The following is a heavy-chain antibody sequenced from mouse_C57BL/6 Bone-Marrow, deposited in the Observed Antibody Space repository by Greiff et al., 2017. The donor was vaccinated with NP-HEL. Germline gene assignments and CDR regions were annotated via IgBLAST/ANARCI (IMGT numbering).Heavy chain of an antibody. CDR2: IYPGDGDT. CDR3: ARGGYYGSSLFAY. D-gene: IGHD1-1*01. CDR1: GYAFSSYW. V-gene: IGHV1-80*01. J-gene: IGHJ3*01. Sequence: QVHVKQSGAELVKPGASVKISCKASGYAFSSYWMNWVKQRPGKGLEWIGQIYPGDGDTNYNGKFKGKATLTADKSSSTAYMQLSSLTSEDSAVYFCARGGYYGSSLFAYWGQGTLVTVSA.